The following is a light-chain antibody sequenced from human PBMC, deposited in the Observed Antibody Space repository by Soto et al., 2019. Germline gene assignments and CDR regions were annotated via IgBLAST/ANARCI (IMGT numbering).Light chain of an antibody. CDR3: QQSYTAPSIT. V-gene: IGKV1-39*01. Sequence: DIQMTQSQSSLSPSLEDTVTITCFESQIISRSLNRYQQQSGKAPNLLIYGVSRLQGGVPSRFSGSGSGTDFTLSISSLQPEDFATYYCQQSYTAPSITFGLRTRLEIK. CDR2: GVS. CDR1: QIISRS. J-gene: IGKJ5*01.